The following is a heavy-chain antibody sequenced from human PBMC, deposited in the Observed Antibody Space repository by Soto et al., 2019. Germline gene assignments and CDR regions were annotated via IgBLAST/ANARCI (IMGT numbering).Heavy chain of an antibody. CDR1: GFTFSSYE. D-gene: IGHD3-10*01. CDR3: ARNRVVGTWYYDMDV. J-gene: IGHJ6*02. V-gene: IGHV3-48*03. CDR2: ISSSGSTI. Sequence: PGGSLRLSCAASGFTFSSYEMNWVRQAPGKGLEWVSYISSSGSTIYYADSVKGRFTISRDNAENSLYLQMNSLRAEDTAVYYCARNRVVGTWYYDMDVWGQGTTVTVS.